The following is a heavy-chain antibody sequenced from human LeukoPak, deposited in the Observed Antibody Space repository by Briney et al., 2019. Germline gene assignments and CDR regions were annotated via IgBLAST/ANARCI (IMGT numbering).Heavy chain of an antibody. CDR3: ARAPDDFWSGYYL. V-gene: IGHV1-8*01. D-gene: IGHD3-3*01. CDR1: GYTLTELS. Sequence: ASVKVSCKVSGYTLTELSMHWVRQAPGQGLEWMGWMNPNSGNTGYAQKFQGRVTMTRNTSISTAYMELSSLRSEDTAVYYCARAPDDFWSGYYLWGQGTLVTVSS. CDR2: MNPNSGNT. J-gene: IGHJ4*02.